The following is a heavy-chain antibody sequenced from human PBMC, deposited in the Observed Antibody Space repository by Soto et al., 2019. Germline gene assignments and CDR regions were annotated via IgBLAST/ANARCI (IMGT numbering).Heavy chain of an antibody. CDR3: ARGIVAAGTN. CDR1: GGSISSGDYS. V-gene: IGHV4-30-2*01. J-gene: IGHJ4*02. D-gene: IGHD2-15*01. CDR2: IFHRGSN. Sequence: QLHLQESGSGLVKPSQTLSLTCAVSGGSISSGDYSWSWLRQPPGKGREWIGYIFHRGSNYYNPSIKSRVTISVDKFKNQFSLKLSCVTAADTAVYYCARGIVAAGTNWCQGTMVTVSS.